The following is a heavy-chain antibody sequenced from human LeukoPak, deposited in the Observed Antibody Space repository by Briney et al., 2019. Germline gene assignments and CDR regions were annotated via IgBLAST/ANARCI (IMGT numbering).Heavy chain of an antibody. CDR3: ASGSYYHYYYYGMDV. Sequence: ASVKVSCKASGGTFSSYAISWVRQAPGQGLEWMGGIIPIFGTANYAQKFQGRVTITADESTSTAYMELSSLRSEDTAVYYCASGSYYHYYYYGMDVWGQGTTVTASS. J-gene: IGHJ6*02. D-gene: IGHD1-26*01. CDR1: GGTFSSYA. CDR2: IIPIFGTA. V-gene: IGHV1-69*13.